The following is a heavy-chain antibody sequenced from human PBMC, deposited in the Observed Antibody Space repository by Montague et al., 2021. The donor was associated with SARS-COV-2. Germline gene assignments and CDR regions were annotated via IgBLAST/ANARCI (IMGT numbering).Heavy chain of an antibody. J-gene: IGHJ4*02. V-gene: IGHV4-4*07. Sequence: SETLSLTCAASGGSITGFSWSWVRQPAGKGLEWIGRVTTSGTTNYSPSPRSRVTMSVDTSKNQFSLNLNSVTAADTAIYYCARTPTRPLSLDSWGQGTLVTVSS. CDR2: VTTSGTT. D-gene: IGHD6-6*01. CDR1: GGSITGFS. CDR3: ARTPTRPLSLDS.